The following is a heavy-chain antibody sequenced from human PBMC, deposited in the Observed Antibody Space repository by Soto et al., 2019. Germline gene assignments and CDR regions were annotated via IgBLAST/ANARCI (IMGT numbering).Heavy chain of an antibody. J-gene: IGHJ6*04. CDR1: GFTFSSYA. D-gene: IGHD6-13*01. CDR2: ISGSGGST. CDR3: AKASYRRSWSSWHQSAGYYGMDM. V-gene: IGHV3-23*01. Sequence: GGSLRLSCAASGFTFSSYAMSWVRQAPGKGLEWVSAISGSGGSTYYADSVKGRFTISRDNSKNTLYLQMNSLRAEDTAVYYCAKASYRRSWSSWHQSAGYYGMDMWGAGTKVTVYS.